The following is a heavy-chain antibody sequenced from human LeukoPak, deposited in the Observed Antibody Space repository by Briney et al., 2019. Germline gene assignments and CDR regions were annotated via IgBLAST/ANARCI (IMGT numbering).Heavy chain of an antibody. D-gene: IGHD6-6*01. CDR2: INHSGST. CDR1: GGSFSGYY. Sequence: SETLSLTCAVHGGSFSGYYWSWIRQPPGKGLEWIGEINHSGSTNYNPSLKSRVTISVDTSKNQFSLKLSSVTAADTAVYYCARSEGIAARLHYWGQGTLVTVSS. J-gene: IGHJ4*02. CDR3: ARSEGIAARLHY. V-gene: IGHV4-34*01.